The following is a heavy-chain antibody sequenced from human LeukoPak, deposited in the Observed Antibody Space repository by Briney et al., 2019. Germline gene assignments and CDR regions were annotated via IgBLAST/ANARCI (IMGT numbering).Heavy chain of an antibody. V-gene: IGHV3-21*01. CDR2: ISSSSYYI. D-gene: IGHD3-10*01. Sequence: PGGSLRLSCAASGFTFSSYTLNWVRQAPGKGLEWVSSISSSSYYIYYADSVKGRFTISRDNAKNSLYLQMNTLRAEDTAVYYCARDLVWFGEPKGYYNYMDVWGKGTTVTVSS. CDR3: ARDLVWFGEPKGYYNYMDV. J-gene: IGHJ6*03. CDR1: GFTFSSYT.